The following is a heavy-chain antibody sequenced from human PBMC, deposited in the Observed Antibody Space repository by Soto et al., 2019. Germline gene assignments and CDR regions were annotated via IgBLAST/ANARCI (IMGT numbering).Heavy chain of an antibody. CDR3: AGDGTLYDSSGYYYLY. Sequence: SVKVSCKASGGTFSRYAINWVRQAPGQGLEWMGGIIPMFGKANYAQKFQGRVTITADESTSTGYTELRSLISEDTAVYYCAGDGTLYDSSGYYYLYWGQGTLVTVSS. D-gene: IGHD3-22*01. CDR1: GGTFSRYA. V-gene: IGHV1-69*13. J-gene: IGHJ4*02. CDR2: IIPMFGKA.